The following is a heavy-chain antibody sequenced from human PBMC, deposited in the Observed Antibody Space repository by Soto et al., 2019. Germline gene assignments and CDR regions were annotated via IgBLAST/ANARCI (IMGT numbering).Heavy chain of an antibody. J-gene: IGHJ3*01. CDR3: AKEWGWGGEGLWALDL. CDR1: GFTFNDYA. D-gene: IGHD5-18*01. Sequence: EVRLVESGGGLVQPGRSLRLSCVASGFTFNDYAMHWVRQVPGKGLEWVSSISWNSGSRGYVDSVKGRFTISRDNAENSRYLQMNSLRPEDTALYYCAKEWGWGGEGLWALDLWGQGTMVTVSS. CDR2: ISWNSGSR. V-gene: IGHV3-9*01.